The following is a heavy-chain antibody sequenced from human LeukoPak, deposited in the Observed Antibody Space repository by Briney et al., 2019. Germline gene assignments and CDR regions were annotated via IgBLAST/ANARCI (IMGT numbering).Heavy chain of an antibody. CDR3: ARAWGATDGFDF. J-gene: IGHJ3*01. CDR1: GGSISSYY. D-gene: IGHD3-16*01. V-gene: IGHV4-59*01. CDR2: IYYGGST. Sequence: SETLSLTCTVSGGSISSYYWSWIRQPPGKGLEWIGYIYYGGSTNYNPSLKSRVTIPVDTSKNQLSLKLSSVTAADTAVYYCARAWGATDGFDFWGQGTLVTVSS.